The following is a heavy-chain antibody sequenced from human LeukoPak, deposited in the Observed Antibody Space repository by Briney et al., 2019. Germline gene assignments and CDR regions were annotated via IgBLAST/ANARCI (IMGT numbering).Heavy chain of an antibody. J-gene: IGHJ6*02. D-gene: IGHD3-22*01. Sequence: SETMSLTCDVFGGSFTDYFWTWIRQSPGKGLEWIGEINDYTGNTNYNPSLNSRVSISLEKSKSQFSLELRSVTAADTAVYYCARGRIAKIVVVHSFHYGMDVWGQGTTVTVSS. CDR1: GGSFTDYF. V-gene: IGHV4-34*01. CDR3: ARGRIAKIVVVHSFHYGMDV. CDR2: INDYTGNT.